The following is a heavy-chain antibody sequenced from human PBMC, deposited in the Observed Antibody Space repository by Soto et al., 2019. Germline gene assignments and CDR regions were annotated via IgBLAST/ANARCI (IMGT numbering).Heavy chain of an antibody. J-gene: IGHJ4*02. Sequence: SVKVSCKASGGTFSSYAISWVRQAPGQGLEWMGGIIPIFGTANYAQKFQGRVTITADESTSTAYKELSSLRSEDTAVYYCARGERIYCGGDCYDYWGQGTLVTVSS. V-gene: IGHV1-69*13. D-gene: IGHD2-21*01. CDR2: IIPIFGTA. CDR3: ARGERIYCGGDCYDY. CDR1: GGTFSSYA.